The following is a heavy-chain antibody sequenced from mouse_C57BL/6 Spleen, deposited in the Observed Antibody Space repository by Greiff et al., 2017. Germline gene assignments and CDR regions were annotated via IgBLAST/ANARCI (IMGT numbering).Heavy chain of an antibody. CDR3: ARNLGQGFAY. J-gene: IGHJ3*01. V-gene: IGHV2-2*01. CDR1: GFSLTSYG. CDR2: IVSGGST. D-gene: IGHD3-3*01. Sequence: VQLQQSGPGLVQPSQSLSITCTVSGFSLTSYGVHWVRQSPGKGLEWLGVIVSGGSTDYNAAFISRLSISKENSKSQVFFTMNSLQAEDTAIYYCARNLGQGFAYWGQGTLVTVSA.